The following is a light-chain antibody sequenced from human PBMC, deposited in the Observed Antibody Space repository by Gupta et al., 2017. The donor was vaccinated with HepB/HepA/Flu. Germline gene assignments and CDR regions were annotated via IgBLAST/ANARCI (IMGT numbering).Light chain of an antibody. CDR2: YNN. Sequence: QSVLTQPPSVSAAPGQKVTISCSGSSSNIGDNYIFWYQQLPGTAPQLLIVYNNKRPSGIPDRFSCATSCASATLVITGRQTGDEADEYCCISDNNQSAEVIFGGGTKLTVL. V-gene: IGLV1-51*01. CDR3: CISDNNQSAEVI. J-gene: IGLJ2*01. CDR1: SSNIGDNY.